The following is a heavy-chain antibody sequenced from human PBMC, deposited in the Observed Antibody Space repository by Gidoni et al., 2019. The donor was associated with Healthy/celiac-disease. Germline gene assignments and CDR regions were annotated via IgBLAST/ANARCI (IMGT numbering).Heavy chain of an antibody. CDR3: ARVVRYSSSGFVDY. Sequence: QVQLVESGGGLVKPGGSLRLSCAASGFPFSDYYMSWIRQAPGKGLEWVSYISSSSSYTNYADSVKDRFTISRDNAKNSLYLQMNSLRAEDTAVYYCARVVRYSSSGFVDYWGQGTLVTVSS. V-gene: IGHV3-11*05. J-gene: IGHJ4*02. CDR1: GFPFSDYY. D-gene: IGHD6-6*01. CDR2: ISSSSSYT.